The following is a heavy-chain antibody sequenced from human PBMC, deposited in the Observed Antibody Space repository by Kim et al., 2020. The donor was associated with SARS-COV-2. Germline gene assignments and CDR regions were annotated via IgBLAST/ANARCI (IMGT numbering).Heavy chain of an antibody. CDR1: GGSISSYY. CDR2: IYYSGST. Sequence: SVTLSLTCTVSGGSISSYYWSWIRQPPGKGLEWIGYIYYSGSTNYNPSLKSRVTISVDTSKNQFSLKLSSVTAADTAVYYCATYDYVWGSYRPEGYFQHWGQGTLVTVSS. V-gene: IGHV4-59*01. CDR3: ATYDYVWGSYRPEGYFQH. D-gene: IGHD3-16*02. J-gene: IGHJ1*01.